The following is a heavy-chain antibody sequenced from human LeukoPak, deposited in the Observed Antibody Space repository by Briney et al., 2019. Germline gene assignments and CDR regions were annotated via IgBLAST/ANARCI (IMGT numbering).Heavy chain of an antibody. CDR3: ARASSGWGQGFDY. V-gene: IGHV1-8*01. CDR1: GYTFTSYD. D-gene: IGHD6-19*01. J-gene: IGHJ4*02. Sequence: GASVKVSCKASGYTFTSYDINWVRQATGQGLEWMGWMNPNSGNTGYAQKFQGRVTMTRTPSISTAYMELSSLRSEDTAVYYCARASSGWGQGFDYWGQGTLVTVSS. CDR2: MNPNSGNT.